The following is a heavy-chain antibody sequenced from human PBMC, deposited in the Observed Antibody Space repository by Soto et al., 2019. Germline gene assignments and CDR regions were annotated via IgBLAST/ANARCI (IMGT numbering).Heavy chain of an antibody. J-gene: IGHJ4*02. Sequence: QVQLVESGGDVVQPGRSLRLSCIVSGFSFSNYAMHWVRQAPGKGLEWVAVISYDGSTKYYAGSVKGRFTISRDDPENTLFLQMNSLRAEDTAVYYCARQDDNKSTCYRFGYWGQGTLVTVSS. D-gene: IGHD3-16*02. CDR1: GFSFSNYA. CDR3: ARQDDNKSTCYRFGY. V-gene: IGHV3-30*04. CDR2: ISYDGSTK.